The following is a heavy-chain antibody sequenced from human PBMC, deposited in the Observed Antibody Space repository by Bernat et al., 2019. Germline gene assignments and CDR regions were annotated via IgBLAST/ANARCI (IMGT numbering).Heavy chain of an antibody. CDR2: IYSGGST. J-gene: IGHJ4*02. V-gene: IGHV3-53*01. CDR3: ARDLNGFSGYDSSLAS. CDR1: GFTVSSNY. D-gene: IGHD5-12*01. Sequence: EVQLVESGGGLIQPGGSLRLSCAASGFTVSSNYMSWVRQAPGKGLEWVSVIYSGGSTYYADSVKGRFTISRDNSKNTLYLQMNSLRAEDTAVYYCARDLNGFSGYDSSLASWGQGTLVTVSS.